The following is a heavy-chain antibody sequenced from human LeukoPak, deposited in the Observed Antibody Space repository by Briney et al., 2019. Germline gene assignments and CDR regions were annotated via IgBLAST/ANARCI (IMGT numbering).Heavy chain of an antibody. V-gene: IGHV4-39*01. Sequence: SETLSLTCTVSGDSISSSSYYWGWIRQPPGKGLEWIGSIYYSGSTYYNPSLKSRATISVDTSKNQFSLRLSSVTAADTGLYYCARHGQGKSTGASHYGYWGQGTRVTVSS. J-gene: IGHJ4*02. CDR2: IYYSGST. D-gene: IGHD2-8*02. CDR3: ARHGQGKSTGASHYGY. CDR1: GDSISSSSYY.